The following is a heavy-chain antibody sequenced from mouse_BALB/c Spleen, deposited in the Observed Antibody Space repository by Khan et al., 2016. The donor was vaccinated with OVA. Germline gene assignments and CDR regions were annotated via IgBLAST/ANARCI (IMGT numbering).Heavy chain of an antibody. Sequence: VELVESGAELAKPGASVKMSCKASGYTFTSYWMHWVKQRPGQGLEWIGYINPTTDYTEYNQIFKDKATLTADKSSSTAYMQLSSLTSEDSAVYYCLNHGSSSAWFTYWGQGTLVTVSA. J-gene: IGHJ3*01. V-gene: IGHV1-7*01. CDR2: INPTTDYT. CDR3: LNHGSSSAWFTY. CDR1: GYTFTSYW. D-gene: IGHD1-1*01.